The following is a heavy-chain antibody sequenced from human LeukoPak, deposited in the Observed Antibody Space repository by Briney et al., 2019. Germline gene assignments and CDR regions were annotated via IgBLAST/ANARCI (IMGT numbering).Heavy chain of an antibody. CDR2: ISGSGGRT. CDR3: AKAGRGGAITMIRGVKGDYYYMDV. Sequence: GGSLRLSCAASGFTFSSYWMSWVRQAPGKGLEWVSAISGSGGRTYDTDSVKGRFTISRDNSKNTLYLQMNSLRAEGTAVYYCAKAGRGGAITMIRGVKGDYYYMDVWGKGTTVSISS. V-gene: IGHV3-23*01. CDR1: GFTFSSYW. D-gene: IGHD3-10*01. J-gene: IGHJ6*03.